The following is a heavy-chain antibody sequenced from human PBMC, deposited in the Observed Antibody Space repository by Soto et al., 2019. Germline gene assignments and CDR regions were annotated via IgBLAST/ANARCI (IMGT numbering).Heavy chain of an antibody. V-gene: IGHV1-18*01. CDR2: ISAYSGAT. J-gene: IGHJ5*02. CDR1: GYMFSDHG. CDR3: AKDRPRLTQQFNGVS. Sequence: GASVKVSCKASGYMFSDHGFSWVRQGHGQGLEWLGWISAYSGATDYAQKFQGRVTLTTDTSTSTAYMELRSLRSDDTAVYYCAKDRPRLTQQFNGVSWGQGTLVTSPQ. D-gene: IGHD2-8*01.